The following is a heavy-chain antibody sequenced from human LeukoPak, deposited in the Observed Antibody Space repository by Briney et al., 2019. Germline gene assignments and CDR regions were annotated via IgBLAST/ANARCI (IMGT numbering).Heavy chain of an antibody. CDR3: ARVFYDILSPGVGFDI. CDR1: GGSISSYY. D-gene: IGHD3-9*01. J-gene: IGHJ3*02. V-gene: IGHV4-59*01. Sequence: SETLSLTCTVSGGSISSYYWSWIRQPPGKGLEWIGYIYYSGSTNYNPSLKSRVTISVDTSKNQFSLKLSSVTAADTAVYYYARVFYDILSPGVGFDIWGQGTMVTVSS. CDR2: IYYSGST.